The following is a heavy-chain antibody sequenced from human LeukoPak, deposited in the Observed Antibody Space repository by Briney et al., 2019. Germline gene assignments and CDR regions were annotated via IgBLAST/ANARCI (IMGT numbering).Heavy chain of an antibody. CDR1: GYTFTNYA. J-gene: IGHJ6*03. Sequence: ASVKVSCKASGYTFTNYAMNWVRQAPGQGLEWMGWINPNSGGTNYAQKFQGRVTMTRDTSISTAYMELSRLRSDDTAVYYCARDYYDSSGYYGYYYYYMDVWGKGTTVTISS. CDR2: INPNSGGT. V-gene: IGHV1-2*02. CDR3: ARDYYDSSGYYGYYYYYMDV. D-gene: IGHD3-22*01.